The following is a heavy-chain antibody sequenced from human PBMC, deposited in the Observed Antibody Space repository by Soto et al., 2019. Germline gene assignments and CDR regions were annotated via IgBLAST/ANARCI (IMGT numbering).Heavy chain of an antibody. CDR2: ISYDGSNK. CDR3: ARDQAGDNLDYYGMDV. J-gene: IGHJ6*02. CDR1: GFTFSSYA. V-gene: IGHV3-30-3*01. D-gene: IGHD6-13*01. Sequence: QVQLVESGGGVVQPGRSLRLSCAASGFTFSSYAMHWVRQAPGKGLEWVAVISYDGSNKYYADSVKGRFTISRDNSKNTLYLQMNSLRAEDTAVYYCARDQAGDNLDYYGMDVWGQGTTVTVSS.